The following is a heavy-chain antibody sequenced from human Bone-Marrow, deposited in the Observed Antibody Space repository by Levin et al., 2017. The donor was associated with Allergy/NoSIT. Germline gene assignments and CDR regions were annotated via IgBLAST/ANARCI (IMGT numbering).Heavy chain of an antibody. CDR3: ARVTYYDILSPFDY. Sequence: GGSLRLSCVASGFTFSHFWIHWVRQVPGKGPEWVSRINTDGSRTEYADSVRGRFITSRDNAKNTGILQMNSVRPDDTAVYYCARVTYYDILSPFDYWGQGTLVTVSS. CDR2: INTDGSRT. V-gene: IGHV3-74*01. J-gene: IGHJ4*02. D-gene: IGHD3-9*01. CDR1: GFTFSHFW.